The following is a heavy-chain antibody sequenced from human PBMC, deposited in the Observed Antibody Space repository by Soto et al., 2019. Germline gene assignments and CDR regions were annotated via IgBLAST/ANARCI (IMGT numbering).Heavy chain of an antibody. J-gene: IGHJ4*02. V-gene: IGHV4-39*01. CDR3: ARLPGITTLRRDY. CDR2: IYYTGST. D-gene: IGHD3-3*01. Sequence: QLQLQESGPGLVKPSETLSLTCTVSGGSISSSSYYWGWIRQPPGKGLEWIGSIYYTGSTYYTPSHKSRVTISVDTSKNQSPLKLSSVTAADTAVFYCARLPGITTLRRDYWGQGTLVTVSS. CDR1: GGSISSSSYY.